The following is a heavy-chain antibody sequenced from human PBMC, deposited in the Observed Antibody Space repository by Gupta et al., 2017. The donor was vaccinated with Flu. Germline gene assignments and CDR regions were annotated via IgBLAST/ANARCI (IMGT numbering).Heavy chain of an antibody. J-gene: IGHJ6*02. CDR2: ISHTGSST. CDR1: GFSFSNYA. V-gene: IGHV3-23*01. D-gene: IGHD3-3*01. Sequence: EVQLLESGGGLIQPGGSLRLSCVASGFSFSNYAMSWARQVPGKGLEWVSGISHTGSSTYYIDSVKGRFTSSRVNSKNTLYLEMNSLRAEDTAIYYCAKDLWSVSSPTQTYFYYYGMDVWGQGTTVTVSS. CDR3: AKDLWSVSSPTQTYFYYYGMDV.